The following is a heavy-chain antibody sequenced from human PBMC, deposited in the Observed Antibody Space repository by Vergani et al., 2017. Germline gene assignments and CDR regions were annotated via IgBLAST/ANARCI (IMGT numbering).Heavy chain of an antibody. Sequence: QVQLQQWGGGLLKPSETLSLTCVVNGGSFTSYHWTWIRQSPGEGLEWVGDIDHTGRPDYNPSLKSRLTMSVDKSRNKFSLTLNSVTATDKAIYFCARVNTETNGHLYYYYYMDVWGQGTAVTVS. D-gene: IGHD4-11*01. CDR2: IDHTGRP. CDR1: GGSFTSYH. V-gene: IGHV4-34*01. CDR3: ARVNTETNGHLYYYYYMDV. J-gene: IGHJ6*03.